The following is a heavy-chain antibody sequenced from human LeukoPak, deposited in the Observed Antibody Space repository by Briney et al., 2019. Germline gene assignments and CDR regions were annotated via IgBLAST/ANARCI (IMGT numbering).Heavy chain of an antibody. CDR3: ASGRAGRDGYNFVYFQH. Sequence: ASVKVSCKASGYTFTSYGISWVRQAPGQGLEWMGWISAYNGNTNYAQKLQGRVTMTTDTSTGTAYMELRSLRSDDTAVYYCASGRAGRDGYNFVYFQHWGQGTLVTVSS. V-gene: IGHV1-18*01. CDR2: ISAYNGNT. J-gene: IGHJ1*01. D-gene: IGHD5-24*01. CDR1: GYTFTSYG.